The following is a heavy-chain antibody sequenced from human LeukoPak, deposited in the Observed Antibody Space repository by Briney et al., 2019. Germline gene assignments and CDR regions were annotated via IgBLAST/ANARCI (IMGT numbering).Heavy chain of an antibody. CDR2: SSGSGGST. D-gene: IGHD6-19*01. V-gene: IGHV3-23*01. CDR1: GFSFSNYG. CDR3: AKDIAVAGTDWAFDI. J-gene: IGHJ3*02. Sequence: PGGSLRLSCAASGFSFSNYGMSWVRQAPGKGLEWVSASSGSGGSTYYVDSVKGRFTISRDNSKSTLYLQMNSLRAEDTAVYYCAKDIAVAGTDWAFDIWGQGTMVTVSS.